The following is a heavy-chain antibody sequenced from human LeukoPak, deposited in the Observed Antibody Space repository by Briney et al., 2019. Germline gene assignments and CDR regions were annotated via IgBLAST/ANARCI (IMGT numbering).Heavy chain of an antibody. CDR2: IYSSGST. Sequence: SETLSLTCTVSGGSISSYYWSWLRQPAREGLEWVGRIYSSGSTNYNPSLKSRVTMSVDTSRDRFSLKLTSVTAADTGVYYCARMYSGTYGGIDYWGQGSLVTVSS. V-gene: IGHV4-4*07. D-gene: IGHD1-26*01. J-gene: IGHJ4*02. CDR1: GGSISSYY. CDR3: ARMYSGTYGGIDY.